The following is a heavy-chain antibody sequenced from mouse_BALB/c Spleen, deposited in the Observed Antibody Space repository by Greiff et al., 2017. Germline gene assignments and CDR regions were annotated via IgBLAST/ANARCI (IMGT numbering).Heavy chain of an antibody. CDR3: ERGQDYDDPPYAMDD. V-gene: IGHV5-6-5*01. J-gene: IGHJ4*01. D-gene: IGHD2-4*01. CDR2: ISSGGST. Sequence: EVQLVESGGGLVKPGGSLKLSCAASGFTFSSYAMSWVRQTPEKRLVWVASISSGGSTYYPDSVKGRFTLPRDNARKILYRQMSSLRSEETAMYYGERGQDYDDPPYAMDDWGQGTSVTVSS. CDR1: GFTFSSYA.